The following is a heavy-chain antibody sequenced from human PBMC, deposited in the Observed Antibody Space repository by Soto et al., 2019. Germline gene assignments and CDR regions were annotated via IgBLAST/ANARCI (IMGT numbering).Heavy chain of an antibody. J-gene: IGHJ6*02. CDR2: ISGSGGST. CDR3: AKPLQDLCSGGSCYKGYYYYGMDV. CDR1: GFTFSSYA. V-gene: IGHV3-23*01. D-gene: IGHD2-15*01. Sequence: GGSLRLSCAASGFTFSSYAMSWVRQAPGKGLEWVSAISGSGGSTYYADSVKGRFTISRDNSKNTLYLQMNSLRAEDTAVYYCAKPLQDLCSGGSCYKGYYYYGMDVGGQGTTVTVSS.